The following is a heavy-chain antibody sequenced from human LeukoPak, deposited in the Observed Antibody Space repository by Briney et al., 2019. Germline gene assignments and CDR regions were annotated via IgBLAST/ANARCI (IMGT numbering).Heavy chain of an antibody. CDR2: IRSKAYGGTT. Sequence: GGSLRLSCTASGFTFGHYAMSWVRQAPGKGLEWVGFIRSKAYGGTTEYAASVKGRFTISRDDSKSIAYLQMNSLKTEDTAVYYCTRTYYYDSSGYPYFDYWGQGTLVTVSS. J-gene: IGHJ4*02. CDR1: GFTFGHYA. V-gene: IGHV3-49*04. D-gene: IGHD3-22*01. CDR3: TRTYYYDSSGYPYFDY.